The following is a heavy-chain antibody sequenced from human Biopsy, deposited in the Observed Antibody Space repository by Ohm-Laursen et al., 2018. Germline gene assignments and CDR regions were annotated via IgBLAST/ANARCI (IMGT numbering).Heavy chain of an antibody. J-gene: IGHJ5*02. CDR2: IYNTETT. V-gene: IGHV4-39*01. CDR1: GGSISSSTTYY. Sequence: SGTLSLTCTVSGGSISSSTTYYWAWLRQPPGKGLEWIGSIYNTETTFYNPSLKSRVTISVDTSTNQFSLKVSSVTAADTALYYCARDYDTSGYYYVSWGQGTLVTVSS. D-gene: IGHD3-22*01. CDR3: ARDYDTSGYYYVS.